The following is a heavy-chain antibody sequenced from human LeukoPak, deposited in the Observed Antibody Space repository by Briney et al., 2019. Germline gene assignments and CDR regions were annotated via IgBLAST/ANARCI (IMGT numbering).Heavy chain of an antibody. CDR1: GGSCDDYY. CDR3: ARGRDRSKADDL. Sequence: PSETLSLTCDVYGGSCDDYYCSWIRQPPGKGLEWIGEIHPHGIFYYNSSLMSRVTISIDTSKSRFSLRLTSVTAADTAFYFCARGRDRSKADDLWGQGSPVTVSS. CDR2: IHPHGIF. D-gene: IGHD5-24*01. J-gene: IGHJ5*02. V-gene: IGHV4-34*01.